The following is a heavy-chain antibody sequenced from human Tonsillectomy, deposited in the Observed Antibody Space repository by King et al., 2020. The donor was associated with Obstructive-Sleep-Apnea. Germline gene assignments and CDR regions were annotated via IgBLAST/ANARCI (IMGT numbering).Heavy chain of an antibody. CDR1: GFTFSTYG. J-gene: IGHJ6*02. Sequence: VQLVESGGGVVQPGRSLRLSCAASGFTFSTYGMHWVRQAPGKGLEWVAVIWYDGSNKYYADSVKDRFTISRDNSENTLYLQMNSLRADDTALYYCATGSGSVRTRGMDDWGQGTTVTVSS. CDR2: IWYDGSNK. CDR3: ATGSGSVRTRGMDD. V-gene: IGHV3-33*01. D-gene: IGHD3-10*01.